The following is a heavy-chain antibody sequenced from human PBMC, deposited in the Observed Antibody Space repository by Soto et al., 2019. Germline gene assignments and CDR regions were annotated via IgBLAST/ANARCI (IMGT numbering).Heavy chain of an antibody. J-gene: IGHJ4*02. CDR1: RFTFSSYE. V-gene: IGHV3-48*03. CDR2: ISSSGGTT. CDR3: ARRYCSTTSCLIDY. D-gene: IGHD2-2*01. Sequence: GGSLRLSCAASRFTFSSYEMNWVRQSPGKGLEWVSYISSSGGTTYYADSVKGRFTISRDNAKNSLYLQMNSLRAGDTAVYYCARRYCSTTSCLIDYWGQGTQVTVSS.